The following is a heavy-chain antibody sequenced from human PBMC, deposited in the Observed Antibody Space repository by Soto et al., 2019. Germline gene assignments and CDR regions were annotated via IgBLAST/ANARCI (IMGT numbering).Heavy chain of an antibody. V-gene: IGHV3-21*01. CDR3: ARDPNLEYCTNGVCYSYYGMDV. Sequence: PGGSLRLSCAASGFTFSSYSMNWVRQAPGKGLEWVTSISSSSSYIYYADSVKGRFTIARDNAKNSLYLKMNSLRAEDTAVYYCARDPNLEYCTNGVCYSYYGMDVWGQGTTVTVSS. CDR2: ISSSSSYI. CDR1: GFTFSSYS. J-gene: IGHJ6*02. D-gene: IGHD2-8*01.